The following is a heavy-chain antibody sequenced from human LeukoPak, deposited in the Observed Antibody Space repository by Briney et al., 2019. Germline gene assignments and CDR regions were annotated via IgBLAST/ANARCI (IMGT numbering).Heavy chain of an antibody. CDR3: AKTPPVSPYYFDY. V-gene: IGHV1-2*02. CDR1: GYTFTGYY. D-gene: IGHD3-16*01. Sequence: EASVKVSCKASGYTFTGYYMHWVRQAPGQALEWMGWINPNSGGTNYAQKFQGRVTMTRDTSINTAYMELSRLRSDDTAVYYCAKTPPVSPYYFDYWGQGTLVTVSS. CDR2: INPNSGGT. J-gene: IGHJ4*02.